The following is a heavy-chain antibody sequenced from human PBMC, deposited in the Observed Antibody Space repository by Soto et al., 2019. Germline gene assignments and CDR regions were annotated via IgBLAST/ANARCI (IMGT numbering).Heavy chain of an antibody. CDR2: IIPIFGTA. CDR3: AREPYCGGDCLSYFDY. Sequence: QVQLVQSGAEVKKPGSSVKVSCKASGGTFSSYAISWVRQAPEQGLEWMGGIIPIFGTANYAQKFQGRVTITADESTSTAYMELSSLRSEDTAVYYCAREPYCGGDCLSYFDYWGQGTLVTVSS. J-gene: IGHJ4*02. D-gene: IGHD2-21*02. CDR1: GGTFSSYA. V-gene: IGHV1-69*01.